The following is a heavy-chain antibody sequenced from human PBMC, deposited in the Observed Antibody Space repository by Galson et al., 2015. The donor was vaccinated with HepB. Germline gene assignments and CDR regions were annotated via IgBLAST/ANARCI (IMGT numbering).Heavy chain of an antibody. V-gene: IGHV2-26*01. CDR1: GVSLTNYRMG. J-gene: IGHJ4*02. Sequence: PALVKPTQTLTLTCSVSGVSLTNYRMGVSWIRQPPGKALEWLAHKFSTDEKSYRTSLKNRLTISKDTSKSQVVLTMTNLDPVDTATYYCARIMRRDDNSCDFDSWGQGTLVTVSS. D-gene: IGHD4-23*01. CDR2: KFSTDEK. CDR3: ARIMRRDDNSCDFDS.